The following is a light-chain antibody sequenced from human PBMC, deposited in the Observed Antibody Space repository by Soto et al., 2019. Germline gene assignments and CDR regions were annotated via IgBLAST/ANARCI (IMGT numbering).Light chain of an antibody. CDR3: QKYNRAPFT. V-gene: IGKV1-27*01. CDR1: QGITNY. CDR2: AAS. J-gene: IGKJ3*01. Sequence: DIQMTQSPPSLSASVGDRVTVTCRASQGITNYLAWYQQKPGKVPKLLIYAASILQSGVPSRFSGSGSGTDFTLTISSLQPEDVAIYYCQKYNRAPFTFGPGTKVDVK.